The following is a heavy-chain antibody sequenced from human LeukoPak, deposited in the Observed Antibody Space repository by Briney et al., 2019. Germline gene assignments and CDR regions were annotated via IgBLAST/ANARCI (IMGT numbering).Heavy chain of an antibody. V-gene: IGHV3-23*01. CDR2: ISGSGGRT. J-gene: IGHJ4*02. CDR1: GFTFSTYT. CDR3: AKDRLDLGYFDN. Sequence: QAGGSLRLSCAASGFTFSTYTMSWVRQAPGKGLEWVSAISGSGGRTHSADSVKGRFSTSRDNSKDTLYLQMSSLRVDDTAVYYCAKDRLDLGYFDNWGQGTQVTVFS. D-gene: IGHD1-1*01.